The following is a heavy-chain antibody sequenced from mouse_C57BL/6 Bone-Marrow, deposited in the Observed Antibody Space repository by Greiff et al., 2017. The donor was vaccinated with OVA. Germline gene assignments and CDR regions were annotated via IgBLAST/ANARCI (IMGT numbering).Heavy chain of an antibody. CDR3: RYLLYAMDY. V-gene: IGHV1-50*01. CDR1: GYTFTSYW. Sequence: QVQLKQPGAELVKPGASVKLSCKASGYTFTSYWMQWVKQRPGQGLEWIGEIDPSDSYTNYNQKFKGKATLTVDTSSSTAYMQLSSLTSEDSAVYYCRYLLYAMDYWGQGTSVTVSS. CDR2: IDPSDSYT. J-gene: IGHJ4*01.